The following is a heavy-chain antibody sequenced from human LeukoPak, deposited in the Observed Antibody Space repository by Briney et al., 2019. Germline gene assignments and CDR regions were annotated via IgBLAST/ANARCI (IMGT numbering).Heavy chain of an antibody. CDR3: ARSHTVVVTEKEALGI. CDR2: TYYSGST. D-gene: IGHD2-21*02. Sequence: PSETLSLNCNVSGVSIRSYYWSWIRQPPGKGLEWIGYTYYSGSTDYNPSLKSRVSMSVDTSKNQFSLKLRSVTAADTAVYYCARSHTVVVTEKEALGIWGHGTMVTVSS. CDR1: GVSIRSYY. V-gene: IGHV4-59*01. J-gene: IGHJ3*02.